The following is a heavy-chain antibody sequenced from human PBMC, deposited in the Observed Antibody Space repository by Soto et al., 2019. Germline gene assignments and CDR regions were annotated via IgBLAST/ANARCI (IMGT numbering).Heavy chain of an antibody. D-gene: IGHD3-22*01. CDR3: ARGRSSLPYYYDSSGYPFDY. CDR2: LYYSGST. Sequence: TSETLSLTSTVSGGSISSGGFYWIWNRQHPGKALEWIGYLYYSGSTNYNPSLKSRVTISVDTSKNQFSLKLSSVTAADTAVYYCARGRSSLPYYYDSSGYPFDYWGQGTLVTVS. J-gene: IGHJ4*02. CDR1: GGSISSGGFY. V-gene: IGHV4-61*08.